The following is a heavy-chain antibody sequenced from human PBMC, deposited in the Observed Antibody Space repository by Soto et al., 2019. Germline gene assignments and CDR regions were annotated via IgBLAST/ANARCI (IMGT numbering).Heavy chain of an antibody. D-gene: IGHD3-3*01. CDR2: ISWNSGSI. J-gene: IGHJ4*02. V-gene: IGHV3-9*01. Sequence: EVQLVESGGGLVQPGRSLRLSCAASGFTFDDYAMHWVRQAPGKGLEWVSGISWNSGSIGYADSVKGRFTISRDNAKNSLYLQMNSLRAEDTALYYCAKGDFWSGYFKTIDYWGQGTLVTVSS. CDR1: GFTFDDYA. CDR3: AKGDFWSGYFKTIDY.